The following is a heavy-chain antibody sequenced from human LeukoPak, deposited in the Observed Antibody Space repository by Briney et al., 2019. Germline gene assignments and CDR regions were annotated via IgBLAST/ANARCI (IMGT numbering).Heavy chain of an antibody. Sequence: GGSLRLSCAASGFTFSSYWMSWVRQAPGKGLEWVANIKQDGSEKYYVDSVKGRFTISRGNAKNSLYLQMNSLRAEDTAVYYCARAKWLGYSSSWSDSDYYFDYWGQGTLVTVSS. V-gene: IGHV3-7*01. J-gene: IGHJ4*02. CDR1: GFTFSSYW. CDR2: IKQDGSEK. D-gene: IGHD6-13*01. CDR3: ARAKWLGYSSSWSDSDYYFDY.